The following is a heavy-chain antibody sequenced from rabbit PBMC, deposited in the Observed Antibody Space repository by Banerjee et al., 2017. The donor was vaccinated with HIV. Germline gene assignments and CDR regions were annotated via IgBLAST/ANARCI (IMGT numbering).Heavy chain of an antibody. J-gene: IGHJ6*01. CDR3: ARDLAGVIGWNFGL. V-gene: IGHV1S45*01. Sequence: QEQLKESGGGLVQPGGSLTLTCTASGFSFSSSHWICWVRQAPGKGLEWIACIYTGSSGNTYYASWAKSRFTISKTSSTTVTLQMTSLTAADTATYFCARDLAGVIGWNFGLWGPGTLVTVS. CDR1: GFSFSSSHW. CDR2: IYTGSSGNT. D-gene: IGHD4-1*01.